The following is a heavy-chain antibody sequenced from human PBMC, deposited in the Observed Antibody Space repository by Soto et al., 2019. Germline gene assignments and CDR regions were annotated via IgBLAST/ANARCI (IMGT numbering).Heavy chain of an antibody. J-gene: IGHJ4*02. CDR1: GGSISSGGYS. Sequence: QLQLQESGSGLVKPSQTLSLTCAVSGGSISSGGYSWSWIRQPPGKGLEWIGYIYHSGSTYYNQAHKRRATISEDRSKNQFSLRLSSVTAAYTAVYYCAGGIAARPLGYWGQGTLVTVSS. CDR3: AGGIAARPLGY. D-gene: IGHD6-6*01. CDR2: IYHSGST. V-gene: IGHV4-30-2*01.